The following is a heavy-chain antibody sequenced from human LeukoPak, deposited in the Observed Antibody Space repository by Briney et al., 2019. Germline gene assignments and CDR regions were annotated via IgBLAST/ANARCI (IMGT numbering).Heavy chain of an antibody. CDR1: GFSFSRFY. V-gene: IGHV3-11*01. CDR3: TRAEGLGPGAHFDQ. CDR2: ILTSGISL. J-gene: IGHJ4*02. Sequence: GGSLRLSCAASGFSFSRFYMSCVRQTPGKALEWISYILTSGISLQYADSVRGRLTASRDDTMNSLHLQLDSLRVQDTAVYYCTRAEGLGPGAHFDQWGQEALVIVSS.